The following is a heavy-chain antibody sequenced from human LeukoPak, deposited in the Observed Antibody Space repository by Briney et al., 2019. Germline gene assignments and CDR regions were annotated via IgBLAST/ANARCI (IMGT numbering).Heavy chain of an antibody. CDR3: AKGSSGYFADL. D-gene: IGHD3-22*01. V-gene: IGHV3-23*01. CDR1: GFISNNYG. J-gene: IGHJ5*02. CDR2: ISNDGGGT. Sequence: GGSLRLSCAASGFISNNYGLIWVRQAPGKGLEWVSAISNDGGGTNYADFVGGRFTISRDNSKNTLFLQMNSLRAEDTALYYCAKGSSGYFADLWGQGTLVTVSS.